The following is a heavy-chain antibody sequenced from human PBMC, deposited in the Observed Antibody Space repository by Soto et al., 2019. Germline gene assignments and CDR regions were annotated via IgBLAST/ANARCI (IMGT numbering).Heavy chain of an antibody. V-gene: IGHV4-4*02. CDR2: VHRSGST. Sequence: SETLSLTGAVSGSSIARGNWWSWVRQPPGKGLDWIGEVHRSGSTNYNPSLKSRVTISVDESKSQFSLKLSSVTAADTAVYYCARLDNSDWSKGYYFDYWGQGTLVTVSS. J-gene: IGHJ4*01. D-gene: IGHD6-19*01. CDR3: ARLDNSDWSKGYYFDY. CDR1: GSSIARGNW.